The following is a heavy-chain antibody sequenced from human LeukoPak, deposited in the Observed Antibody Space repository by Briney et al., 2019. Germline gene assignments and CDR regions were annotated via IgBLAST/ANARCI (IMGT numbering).Heavy chain of an antibody. D-gene: IGHD6-19*01. Sequence: SETLSLTCTVSGGSTSSSSYYWGWIRQPPGKGLEWIGMILYSGRTYYNTSLKSRVTMDVDTSKDQFSLKLTSVSAADTAVYYCARLPVYSSGWQADFWGQGTLVTVSS. CDR1: GGSTSSSSYY. V-gene: IGHV4-39*01. CDR3: ARLPVYSSGWQADF. CDR2: ILYSGRT. J-gene: IGHJ4*02.